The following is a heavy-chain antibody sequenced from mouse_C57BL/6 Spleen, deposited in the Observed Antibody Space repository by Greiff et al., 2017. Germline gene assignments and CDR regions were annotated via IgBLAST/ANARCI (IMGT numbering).Heavy chain of an antibody. D-gene: IGHD1-1*02. Sequence: QVQLQQSGAELVRPGASVKMSCKASGYTFTDYYINWVKQRPGQGLEWIARIYPGSGNTYYNEKFKGKATLTAEKSSSTAYMQLSSLTSEYSAVYCCARSLVHDAMDYWGQGTSVTVSS. J-gene: IGHJ4*01. V-gene: IGHV1-76*01. CDR2: IYPGSGNT. CDR1: GYTFTDYY. CDR3: ARSLVHDAMDY.